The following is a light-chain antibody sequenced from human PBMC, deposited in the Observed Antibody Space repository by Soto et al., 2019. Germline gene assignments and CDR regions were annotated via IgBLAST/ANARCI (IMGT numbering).Light chain of an antibody. CDR1: QSISNW. J-gene: IGKJ1*01. V-gene: IGKV1-5*01. CDR3: QQYYSYPQT. Sequence: DIQMTQSPSTLSASVGDRVTITCRASQSISNWLAWYQQKPGKAPKFLIYDASSLESGVPSRFSGSGSGTDFTLTISCLQSEDFATYYCQQYYSYPQTFGQGTKVEIK. CDR2: DAS.